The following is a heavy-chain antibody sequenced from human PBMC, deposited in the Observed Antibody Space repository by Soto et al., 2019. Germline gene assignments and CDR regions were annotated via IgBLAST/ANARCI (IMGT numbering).Heavy chain of an antibody. J-gene: IGHJ4*02. CDR1: GFSFSSYE. V-gene: IGHV3-48*03. CDR3: AKEIGTNPDFDY. CDR2: IDPSADYI. D-gene: IGHD1-26*01. Sequence: PGGSLRRSCAASGFSFSSYEMNWVRQAPGKGLEWVSYIDPSADYIYYADSVTGRFTISRDNAENSLYLQMNSLRAEDTADYYCAKEIGTNPDFDYWGQRTLVTVSS.